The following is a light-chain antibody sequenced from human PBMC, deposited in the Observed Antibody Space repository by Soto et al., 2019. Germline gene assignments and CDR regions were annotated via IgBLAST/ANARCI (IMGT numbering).Light chain of an antibody. Sequence: QSALTQPPSVSGSPGQSVTISCTGTSSDVGNYNRFSWYQQPPGTAPKLMIYEVRNRPSGVPDRFSGSKSGNTASLTISGLQAEDEADYYCTSYTTSSTVIFGGGTKLTVL. CDR2: EVR. J-gene: IGLJ2*01. CDR3: TSYTTSSTVI. CDR1: SSDVGNYNR. V-gene: IGLV2-18*02.